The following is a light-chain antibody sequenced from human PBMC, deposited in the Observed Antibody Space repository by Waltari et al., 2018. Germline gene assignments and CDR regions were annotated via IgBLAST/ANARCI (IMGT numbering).Light chain of an antibody. CDR1: SSNIGHNY. Sequence: QSVLTQPPSVSAAPGQRVTISCSGGSSNIGHNYVSWYRQFPGTAPKPLIYEDNERPSGVPGRFSGSKSGTSATLDITGLQAGDEADYYCGTWDSSLSGAVFGGGTHLTVL. V-gene: IGLV1-51*02. CDR3: GTWDSSLSGAV. J-gene: IGLJ7*01. CDR2: EDN.